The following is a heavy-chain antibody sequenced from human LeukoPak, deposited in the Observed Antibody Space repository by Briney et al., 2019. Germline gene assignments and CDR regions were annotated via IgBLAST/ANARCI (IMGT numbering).Heavy chain of an antibody. D-gene: IGHD1-26*01. CDR2: ISSSGRDI. V-gene: IGHV3-11*04. Sequence: PGGSLRLSCVASENSFRDYYMSWIRQAPGKGLEWLAYISSSGRDIFYADSVKGRFTISRDNAKNSLYLQMNSLTEEDTAVYYCASPGPMGYYYYIDVWGKGTTVTVSS. CDR1: ENSFRDYY. J-gene: IGHJ6*03. CDR3: ASPGPMGYYYYIDV.